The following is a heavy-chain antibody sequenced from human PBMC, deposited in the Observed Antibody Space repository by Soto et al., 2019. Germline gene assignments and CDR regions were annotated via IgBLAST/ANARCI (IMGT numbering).Heavy chain of an antibody. CDR1: GGTFSSYA. J-gene: IGHJ6*02. Sequence: SVKVSCKASGGTFSSYAISWVRQAPGQGLEWMGGIIPIFGTANYAQKFQGRVTITADESTSTAYMELSSLRSEDTAVYYCARTSYDSSGYLSQAYYYYGMDVWGQGTAVTVSS. D-gene: IGHD3-22*01. V-gene: IGHV1-69*13. CDR3: ARTSYDSSGYLSQAYYYYGMDV. CDR2: IIPIFGTA.